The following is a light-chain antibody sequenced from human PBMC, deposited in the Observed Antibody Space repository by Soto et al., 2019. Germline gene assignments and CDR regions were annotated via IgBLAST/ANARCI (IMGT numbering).Light chain of an antibody. CDR1: SSDVGGDTY. CDR3: NSYTSSSTYVV. V-gene: IGLV2-14*01. Sequence: QSALTQPASVSGSPGQSITISCTGTSSDVGGDTYVSWYQQHPGKAPKLMIYEVSNRPSGVSNRFSGSKSGNTASLTISGLQGEDEADYYCNSYTSSSTYVVFGGGTKLTVL. CDR2: EVS. J-gene: IGLJ2*01.